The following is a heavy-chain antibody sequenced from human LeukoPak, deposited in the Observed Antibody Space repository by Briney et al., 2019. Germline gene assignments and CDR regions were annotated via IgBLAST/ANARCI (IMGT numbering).Heavy chain of an antibody. D-gene: IGHD5-24*01. CDR1: GFTFSNAW. V-gene: IGHV3-15*01. CDR2: IKTKIDGETT. J-gene: IGHJ4*02. Sequence: GGSLRLSCAASGFTFSNAWMTWVRQAPGKGLEWVGRIKTKIDGETTDYAAPVEGRFTISRDDSKNTLYLQVNSLKTDDTAVYYCTTVERWLLRSSPYWGQGTLVTVSS. CDR3: TTVERWLLRSSPY.